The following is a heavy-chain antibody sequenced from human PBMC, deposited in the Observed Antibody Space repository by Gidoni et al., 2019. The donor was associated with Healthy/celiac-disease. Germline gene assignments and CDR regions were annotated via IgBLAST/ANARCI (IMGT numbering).Heavy chain of an antibody. D-gene: IGHD3-22*01. CDR3: TRAPSFTMIYYYYGMDV. V-gene: IGHV3-49*05. CDR2: IRSKAYGGTT. CDR1: GFTFGDYA. Sequence: EVQLVESGGGLVKPGRSLRLSCTASGFTFGDYAMSWFRQAPGKGLEWVGFIRSKAYGGTTEYAASVKGRFTISRDDSKSIAYLQMNSLKTEDTAVYYCTRAPSFTMIYYYYGMDVWGQGTTVTVSS. J-gene: IGHJ6*02.